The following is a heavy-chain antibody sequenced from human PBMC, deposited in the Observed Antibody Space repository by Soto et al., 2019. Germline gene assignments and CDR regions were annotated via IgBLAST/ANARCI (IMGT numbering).Heavy chain of an antibody. D-gene: IGHD3-10*01. CDR2: IIPIFGTA. Sequence: QVQLVQSGAEVKKPGSSVKVSCKASGGTFSSYAISWVRQAPGQGLEWMGGIIPIFGTANYAQKFQGRVTITADESTSTAYMELSSLRCEDTAVYYCARCVYYYGLGTQYYFDYWGQGTLDTVSS. CDR3: ARCVYYYGLGTQYYFDY. J-gene: IGHJ4*02. V-gene: IGHV1-69*12. CDR1: GGTFSSYA.